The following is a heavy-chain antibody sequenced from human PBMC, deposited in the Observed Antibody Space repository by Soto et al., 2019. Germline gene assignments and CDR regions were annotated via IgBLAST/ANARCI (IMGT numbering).Heavy chain of an antibody. D-gene: IGHD2-15*01. CDR2: IRSKANSYAT. V-gene: IGHV3-73*01. Sequence: PGGSLRLSCAASGFTFSGSAMHWVRQASGKGLEWVGRIRSKANSYATAYAASVKGRFTISRDDSKNTAYLQMNSLKTEDTAVYYCLAYCSSGSCYNNYLEYWGQGALVTGSS. CDR1: GFTFSGSA. J-gene: IGHJ4*02. CDR3: LAYCSSGSCYNNYLEY.